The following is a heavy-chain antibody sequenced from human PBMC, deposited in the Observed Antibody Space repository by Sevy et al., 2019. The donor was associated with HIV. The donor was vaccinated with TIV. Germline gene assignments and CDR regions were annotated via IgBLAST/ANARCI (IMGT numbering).Heavy chain of an antibody. CDR3: ARGGYYYDSSGYYYHYGMDV. Sequence: GGSLRLSCAASGFTFSSYSMNWVRQAPGKGLEWVSSISTDSGYIYYADSVKGRFTISRDNAKNTLYLQMNSLRAEDTAVYYCARGGYYYDSSGYYYHYGMDVWGQGTTVTVSS. CDR1: GFTFSSYS. D-gene: IGHD3-22*01. J-gene: IGHJ6*02. CDR2: ISTDSGYI. V-gene: IGHV3-21*01.